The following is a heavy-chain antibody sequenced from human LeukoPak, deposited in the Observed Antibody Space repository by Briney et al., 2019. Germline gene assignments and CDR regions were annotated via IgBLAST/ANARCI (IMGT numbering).Heavy chain of an antibody. J-gene: IGHJ5*02. Sequence: GASVKVSCKASGYTFTGYYLHWVRQAPGQGLEWMGRINPNSGGTNCGQKSQGRVTMTRDTSISTAYMELSSLTSDDTAVYYCARVDPGSIAVHHWGQGTLVTVSS. CDR1: GYTFTGYY. V-gene: IGHV1-2*02. D-gene: IGHD6-19*01. CDR3: ARVDPGSIAVHH. CDR2: INPNSGGT.